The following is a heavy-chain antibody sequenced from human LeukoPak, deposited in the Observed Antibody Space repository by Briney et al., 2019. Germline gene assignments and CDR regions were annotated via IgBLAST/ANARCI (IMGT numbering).Heavy chain of an antibody. J-gene: IGHJ6*02. CDR1: GYTFTGYY. V-gene: IGHV1-2*02. D-gene: IGHD3-10*01. CDR2: INPNSGGT. CDR3: ARDGLWVAPSHMDV. Sequence: ASVKVSCKASGYTFTGYYMHWVRQAPGQGLEWMGWINPNSGGTNYAQKFQGRVTMTRDTSISKAYMELSRLRSDDTAVYYCARDGLWVAPSHMDVWGQGTTVTVSS.